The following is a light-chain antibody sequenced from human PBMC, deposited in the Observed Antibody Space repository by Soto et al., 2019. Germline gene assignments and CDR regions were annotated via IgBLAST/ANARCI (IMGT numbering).Light chain of an antibody. CDR2: DAS. CDR1: QNIASY. CDR3: QQRTNWPPLT. V-gene: IGKV3-11*01. Sequence: EIVLTQSPATLSLSPGERATLSCRASQNIASYLAWYQHRPGQAPRLLISDASNRAAGIPDRFSGSGSGTAFPLTIRSREPEDFAIYYCQQRTNWPPLTFGAGTRVEIK. J-gene: IGKJ4*01.